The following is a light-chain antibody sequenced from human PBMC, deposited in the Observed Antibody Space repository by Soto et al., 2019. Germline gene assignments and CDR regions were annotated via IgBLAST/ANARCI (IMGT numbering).Light chain of an antibody. V-gene: IGKV3-20*01. CDR2: GAS. Sequence: EIVLTQSPGTLSLSPGERATLSCRASQSVSSSYLAWYQQKPGQAPRLLIYGASSRSTGIPEVFSGSVSGTDSTLTTSGLEPEDLAVYYCQQYGSSPATFGQGTLMEIK. J-gene: IGKJ5*01. CDR1: QSVSSSY. CDR3: QQYGSSPAT.